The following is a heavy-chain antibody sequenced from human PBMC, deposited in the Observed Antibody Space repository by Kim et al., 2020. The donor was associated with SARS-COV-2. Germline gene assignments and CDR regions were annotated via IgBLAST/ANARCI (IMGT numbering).Heavy chain of an antibody. J-gene: IGHJ4*02. Sequence: SVKVSCKASGGTFSSYAISWVRQAPGQGLEWMGGIIPIFGTANYAQKFKGRVTITADESTSTAYMELSSLRSEDTAVYYCARGVAAYYDSSGLDYWGQGTLVTVSS. D-gene: IGHD3-22*01. CDR2: IIPIFGTA. CDR3: ARGVAAYYDSSGLDY. CDR1: GGTFSSYA. V-gene: IGHV1-69*13.